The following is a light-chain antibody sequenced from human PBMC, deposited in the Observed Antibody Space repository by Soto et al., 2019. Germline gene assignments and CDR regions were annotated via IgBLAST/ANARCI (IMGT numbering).Light chain of an antibody. CDR3: ATWYDSLSGSYL. CDR1: SSNIGRNL. J-gene: IGLJ1*01. CDR2: SND. Sequence: QSVLTQPPSASGTPGQRVTLSCSGSSSNIGRNLVSWYQHLPGAAPKLLIYSNDQRPSGVPDRFSGSKSDTSASLAISGLQSEYEADYYCATWYDSLSGSYLFGTGTKV. V-gene: IGLV1-44*01.